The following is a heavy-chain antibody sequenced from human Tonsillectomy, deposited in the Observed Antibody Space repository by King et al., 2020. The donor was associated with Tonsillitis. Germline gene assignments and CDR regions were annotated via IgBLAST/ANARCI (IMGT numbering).Heavy chain of an antibody. V-gene: IGHV3-48*01. Sequence: VQLVESGGNLLQPGGSLRLSCAASGFIFSTYSMNWVRQAPGKGLEWISDISSNSDTIYYADSVKGRFTVSRDNSKNSLYLQMNSLRAEDTAVYYCARNSGPDYWGQGTPVTVSS. CDR2: ISSNSDTI. J-gene: IGHJ4*02. CDR1: GFIFSTYS. CDR3: ARNSGPDY. D-gene: IGHD5-12*01.